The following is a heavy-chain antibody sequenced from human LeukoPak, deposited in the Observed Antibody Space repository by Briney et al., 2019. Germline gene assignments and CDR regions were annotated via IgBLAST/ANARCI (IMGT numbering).Heavy chain of an antibody. D-gene: IGHD3-10*01. J-gene: IGHJ5*02. CDR1: GGSISSDNYQ. CDR3: ARYGSGSTWFDP. Sequence: SSETLSLTCTVSGGSISSDNYQWSWIRQPPGKGLEWTGYINYSGSTYYNPSLKSRVTISVDTSKNHFSLKLSSVTAADTAVYYCARYGSGSTWFDPWGQGTLVTVSS. V-gene: IGHV4-30-4*01. CDR2: INYSGST.